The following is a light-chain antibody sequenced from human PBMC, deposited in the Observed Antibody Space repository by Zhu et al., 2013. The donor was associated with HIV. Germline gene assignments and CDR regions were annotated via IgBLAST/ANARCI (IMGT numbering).Light chain of an antibody. CDR3: QVWDSSTDHWV. V-gene: IGLV3-21*04. Sequence: SYVLTQPPSLSVAPGKTASVTCGGNNIAAKSVYWYQHKPGQAPVLVIYDDTDRPSGIPERLSASNSGNTATLTISRVDAGDEADYYCQVWDSSTDHWVFGGGTKVTVL. J-gene: IGLJ3*02. CDR2: DDT. CDR1: NIAAKS.